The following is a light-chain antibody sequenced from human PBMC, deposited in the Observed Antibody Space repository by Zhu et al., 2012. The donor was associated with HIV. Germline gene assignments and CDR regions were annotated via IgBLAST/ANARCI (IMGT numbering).Light chain of an antibody. Sequence: EIVLTQSPVTLSLSPGERATLSCRASQSVSSYLAWYQVKPGQAPRFLIYDTSHRATGIPDRFTGSGSGTDFTLTISSLEPEDFATYYCQQYETYPLTFGQGTRLGIK. CDR2: DTS. CDR1: QSVSSY. J-gene: IGKJ5*01. V-gene: IGKV3-11*01. CDR3: QQYETYPLT.